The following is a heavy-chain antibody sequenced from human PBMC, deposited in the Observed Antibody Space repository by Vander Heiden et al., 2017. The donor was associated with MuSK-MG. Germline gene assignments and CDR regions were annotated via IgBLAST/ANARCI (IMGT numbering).Heavy chain of an antibody. D-gene: IGHD4-4*01. Sequence: QVQLVESGGGVVQPGRSLRLSCAASGFTFSSYGMHWVRRAPGKGLEWVAVIWYDGSNKYYADSVKGRFTISRDNSKNTLYLQMNSLRAEDTAVYYCAKEHDYSNLYYYYYYMDVWGKGTTVTVSS. J-gene: IGHJ6*03. V-gene: IGHV3-33*06. CDR2: IWYDGSNK. CDR3: AKEHDYSNLYYYYYYMDV. CDR1: GFTFSSYG.